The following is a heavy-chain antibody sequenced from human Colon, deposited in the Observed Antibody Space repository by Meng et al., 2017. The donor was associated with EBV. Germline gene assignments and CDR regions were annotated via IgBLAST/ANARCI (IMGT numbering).Heavy chain of an antibody. J-gene: IGHJ5*01. CDR1: CGCIRSSFSY. V-gene: IGHV4-39*07. Sequence: LADSGRGLVKASETLALTCTVSCGCIRSSFSYWAWIRQPPGKGLEWIGKIYYSGRTAYTPSLQIRASISIDTSNNQFSLKLSSVTAADTAVYYCARILGGNYFNNWFDSWGQVTLVTVSS. CDR3: ARILGGNYFNNWFDS. D-gene: IGHD1-26*01. CDR2: IYYSGRT.